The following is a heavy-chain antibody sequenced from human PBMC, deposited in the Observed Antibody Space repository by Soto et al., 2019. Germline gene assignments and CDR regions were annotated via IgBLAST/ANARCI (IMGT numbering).Heavy chain of an antibody. CDR1: GGSISSYY. CDR3: ARVGVAAGTYYYYGMDV. CDR2: IYYSGST. V-gene: IGHV4-59*01. J-gene: IGHJ6*02. Sequence: SETLSLTCTVSGGSISSYYWSWIRQPPGKGLEWIGYIYYSGSTNYNPSLKSRVTISVDTSKNQFSLKLSSVTAADTAVYYCARVGVAAGTYYYYGMDVWGQGTTVTVSS. D-gene: IGHD6-13*01.